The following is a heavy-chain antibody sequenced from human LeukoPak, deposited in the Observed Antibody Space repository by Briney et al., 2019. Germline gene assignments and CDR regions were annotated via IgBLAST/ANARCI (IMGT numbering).Heavy chain of an antibody. D-gene: IGHD5-24*01. CDR2: ISGSGGST. Sequence: GGSLRLSCAASGFTFSSYAMSWVRQAPGKGLEWVSAISGSGGSTYYADSVKGRFTISRDNAKKSLYLQMNSLRAEDTAVYYCARVGEKAFHLWPEIDYWGQGTLVTVSS. V-gene: IGHV3-23*01. J-gene: IGHJ4*02. CDR3: ARVGEKAFHLWPEIDY. CDR1: GFTFSSYA.